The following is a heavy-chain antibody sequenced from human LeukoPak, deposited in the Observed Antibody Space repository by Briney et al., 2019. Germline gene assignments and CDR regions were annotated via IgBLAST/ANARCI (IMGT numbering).Heavy chain of an antibody. CDR2: IYYSGST. D-gene: IGHD4-23*01. CDR1: GGSLSSYY. J-gene: IGHJ6*03. Sequence: PSETLSLTCTVAGGSLSSYYWSWIRKPPGKGLEWIGYIYYSGSTNYNPSLKSRVTISVDTSKNQFSLKLSSVTAAYTAVYYCARGGGNLGYYYYMDVWGKGTTVTISS. CDR3: ARGGGNLGYYYYMDV. V-gene: IGHV4-59*01.